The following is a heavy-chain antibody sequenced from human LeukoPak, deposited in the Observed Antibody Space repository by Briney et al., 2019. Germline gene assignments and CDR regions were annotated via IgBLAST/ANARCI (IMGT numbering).Heavy chain of an antibody. D-gene: IGHD2-15*01. CDR3: ARDRAAWAYYYYGMDV. V-gene: IGHV3-33*08. CDR2: IWYDGSNK. CDR1: GFTFSSYG. J-gene: IGHJ6*02. Sequence: PGGSLRLSCAASGFTFSSYGMHWDRQAPGKGLEWVAVIWYDGSNKYYADSVKGRFTISRDNSKNTLYLQMNSLRAEGTAVYYCARDRAAWAYYYYGMDVWGQGTTVTVSS.